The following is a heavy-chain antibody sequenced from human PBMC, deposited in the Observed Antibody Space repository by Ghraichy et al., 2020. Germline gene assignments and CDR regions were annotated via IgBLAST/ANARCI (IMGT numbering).Heavy chain of an antibody. D-gene: IGHD7-27*01. CDR2: IYYSGST. CDR1: GGSISSYY. J-gene: IGHJ3*02. V-gene: IGHV4-59*08. Sequence: SETLSLTCTVSGGSISSYYWSWIRQPPGKGLEWIGYIYYSGSTNYNPSLKSRVTISVDTSKNQFSLKLSSVTAADTAVYYCARHHRNWGPYAFDIWGQGTMVTVSS. CDR3: ARHHRNWGPYAFDI.